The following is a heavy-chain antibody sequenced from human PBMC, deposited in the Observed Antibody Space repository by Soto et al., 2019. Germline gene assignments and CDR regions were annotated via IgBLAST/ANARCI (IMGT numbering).Heavy chain of an antibody. D-gene: IGHD3-9*01. CDR3: ARAPRDYDILTGYYYFYYGMDV. V-gene: IGHV1-69*06. Sequence: SVKVSCKASGGTFSSYAISWVRQAPGQVIEWIGGIITIFGTANYAQKFTGRVTITADKSTSTASMELSSLRSEDTAVYYCARAPRDYDILTGYYYFYYGMDVWGQGTTVTVSS. CDR1: GGTFSSYA. CDR2: IITIFGTA. J-gene: IGHJ6*02.